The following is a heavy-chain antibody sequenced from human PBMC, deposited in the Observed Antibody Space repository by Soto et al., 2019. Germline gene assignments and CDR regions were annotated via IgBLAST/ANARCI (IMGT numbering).Heavy chain of an antibody. Sequence: GGSLRLSCAASGFTFSSYAMHWVRQAPGKGLEWVAVISYDGSNKYYADSVKGRFTISRDNSKNTLYLQMNSLRAEDTAVYYCARDGAFTGQHIVVVTASLDYWGQGTLVTVSS. CDR1: GFTFSSYA. J-gene: IGHJ4*02. CDR3: ARDGAFTGQHIVVVTASLDY. D-gene: IGHD2-21*02. V-gene: IGHV3-30-3*01. CDR2: ISYDGSNK.